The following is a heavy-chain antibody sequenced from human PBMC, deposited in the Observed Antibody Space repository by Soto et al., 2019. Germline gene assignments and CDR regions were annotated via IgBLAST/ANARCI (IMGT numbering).Heavy chain of an antibody. J-gene: IGHJ4*02. D-gene: IGHD6-13*01. Sequence: SETLSLTCTVSGGSISSNYWTWIRQPPGKGLEWIGYVYNSGSTNYNPSLKSRVAISEDTSKSQFSLKVNSMTAADTAVYYCARYRREAVAGYTLDNWGQGILVTVSS. V-gene: IGHV4-59*01. CDR1: GGSISSNY. CDR2: VYNSGST. CDR3: ARYRREAVAGYTLDN.